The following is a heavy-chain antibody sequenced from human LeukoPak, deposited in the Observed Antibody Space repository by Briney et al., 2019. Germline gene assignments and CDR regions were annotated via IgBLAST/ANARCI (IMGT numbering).Heavy chain of an antibody. J-gene: IGHJ3*02. V-gene: IGHV3-9*03. D-gene: IGHD6-19*01. CDR3: AKDRLGGANDAFDI. CDR1: AAIFSSNA. CDR2: ISWNSGSI. Sequence: PGRSLRLSCTASAAIFSSNAMHWVRQAPGKGLEWVSGISWNSGSIGYADSVKGRFTISRDNAKNSLYLQMNSLRAEDMALYYCAKDRLGGANDAFDIWGQGTMVTVSS.